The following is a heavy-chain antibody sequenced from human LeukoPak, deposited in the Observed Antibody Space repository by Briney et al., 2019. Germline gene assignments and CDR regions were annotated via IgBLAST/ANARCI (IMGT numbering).Heavy chain of an antibody. J-gene: IGHJ4*02. CDR3: ARDPQGGIAAAGPDY. V-gene: IGHV4-39*07. Sequence: SETLSLTCTVSGGSISSSSYYWGWIRQPPGKGLEWTGSIYYSGSTYYNPSLKSRVTISVDTSKNQFSLKLSSVTAADTAVYYCARDPQGGIAAAGPDYWGQGTLVTVSS. CDR1: GGSISSSSYY. CDR2: IYYSGST. D-gene: IGHD6-13*01.